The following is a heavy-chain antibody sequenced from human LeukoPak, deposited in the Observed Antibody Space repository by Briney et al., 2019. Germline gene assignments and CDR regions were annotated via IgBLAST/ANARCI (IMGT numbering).Heavy chain of an antibody. J-gene: IGHJ6*02. Sequence: GGSLRLSCAASGFTFSSYSMNWVRQAPGKGLGWVSSISSSSSYIYYADSVKGRFTIPRDNAKNSLYLQMNSLRAEDTAVYYCARALAAAAGMDVWGQGTTVTVSS. CDR1: GFTFSSYS. D-gene: IGHD6-13*01. V-gene: IGHV3-21*01. CDR2: ISSSSSYI. CDR3: ARALAAAAGMDV.